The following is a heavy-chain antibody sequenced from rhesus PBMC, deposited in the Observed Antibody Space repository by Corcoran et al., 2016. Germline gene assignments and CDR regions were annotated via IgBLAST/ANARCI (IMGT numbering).Heavy chain of an antibody. D-gene: IGHD1-26*01. V-gene: IGHV4-106*01. CDR2: NYCSGGCT. J-gene: IGHJ4*01. CDR3: ARDPTYDWSSLLLWY. CDR1: GGPITDAYY. Sequence: QAQLQESGPGLVKPSETLSLTCVVSGGPITDAYYWSWIRQPPGKGLEWIGYNYCSGGCTNCNPSFKNRVTISIDTSKNQFSRKLSSVTAADATVYYCARDPTYDWSSLLLWYWGQGVLVTVSS.